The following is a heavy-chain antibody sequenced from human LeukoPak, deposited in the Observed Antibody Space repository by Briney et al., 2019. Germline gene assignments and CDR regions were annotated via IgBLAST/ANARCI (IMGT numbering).Heavy chain of an antibody. Sequence: AASVKVSCKASGYTFTGYYMHWVRQAPGQGLEWMGWINPNSGGTNYAQKFQGRVTMTRDTSISTAYMELSRLRSDDTAVYYCARSPLSYSSSWYERYYYYGMDVWGQGTTVTVSS. V-gene: IGHV1-2*02. J-gene: IGHJ6*02. CDR3: ARSPLSYSSSWYERYYYYGMDV. CDR2: INPNSGGT. D-gene: IGHD6-13*01. CDR1: GYTFTGYY.